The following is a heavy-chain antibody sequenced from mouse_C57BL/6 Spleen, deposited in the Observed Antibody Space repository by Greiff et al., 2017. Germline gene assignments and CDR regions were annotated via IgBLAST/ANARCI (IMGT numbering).Heavy chain of an antibody. V-gene: IGHV1-81*01. CDR3: ARGGSSVDY. CDR1: GYTFTSYG. Sequence: VKVVESGAELARPGASVKLSCKASGYTFTSYGISWVKQRTGQGLEWIGEIYPRSGNTYYNEKFKGKATLTADKSSSTAYMELRSLTSEDSAVYFCARGGSSVDYWGQGTTLTVSS. J-gene: IGHJ2*01. CDR2: IYPRSGNT.